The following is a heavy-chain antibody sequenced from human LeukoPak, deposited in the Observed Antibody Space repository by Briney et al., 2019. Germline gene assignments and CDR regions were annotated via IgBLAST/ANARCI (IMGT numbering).Heavy chain of an antibody. CDR3: ARGSGYSYGYPDY. V-gene: IGHV3-33*01. CDR1: GFTFSSYG. CDR2: IWYDGSNK. D-gene: IGHD5-18*01. Sequence: GGSLRLSCAASGFTFSSYGMHWVRQAPGKGLEWVAVIWYDGSNKYYADSVKGRFTISRDNSKNTLYLRMNSLRAEDTAVYYCARGSGYSYGYPDYWGQGTLVTVSS. J-gene: IGHJ4*02.